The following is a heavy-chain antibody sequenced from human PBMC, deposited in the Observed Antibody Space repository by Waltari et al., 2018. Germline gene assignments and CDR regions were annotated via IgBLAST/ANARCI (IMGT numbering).Heavy chain of an antibody. V-gene: IGHV1-2*02. D-gene: IGHD4-17*01. CDR3: ARDLTTVTGYYYYGMDV. CDR2: INPNSGGT. J-gene: IGHJ6*02. Sequence: QVQLVQSGAEVKKPGASVKVSCKASGYTFTGYYMHWVRQAPGQGLEWMGWINPNSGGTNDAQKFQGRVTMTRDTSISTAYMELSRLRSDDTAVYYCARDLTTVTGYYYYGMDVWGQGTTVTVSS. CDR1: GYTFTGYY.